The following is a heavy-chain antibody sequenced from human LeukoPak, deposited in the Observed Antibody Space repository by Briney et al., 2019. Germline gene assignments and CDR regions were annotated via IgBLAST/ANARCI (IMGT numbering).Heavy chain of an antibody. Sequence: ASVKVSCKASGGTFSSYAISWVRQAPGQGLEWMGGIIPIFGTASYAQKFQGRVTITTDESTSTAYMELSSLRSEDTAVYYCARDAEYSSSYGRLGYNWFDPWGQGTLVTVSS. V-gene: IGHV1-69*05. CDR3: ARDAEYSSSYGRLGYNWFDP. J-gene: IGHJ5*02. CDR1: GGTFSSYA. CDR2: IIPIFGTA. D-gene: IGHD6-6*01.